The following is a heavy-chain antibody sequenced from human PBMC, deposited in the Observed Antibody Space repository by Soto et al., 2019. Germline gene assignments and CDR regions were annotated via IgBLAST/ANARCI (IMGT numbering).Heavy chain of an antibody. V-gene: IGHV1-69*01. Sequence: QVQLVQSGAEAKRPGSSVKVSCKASGGTFSSYAISWVRQAPGQGLEWLGGIIPSFGTGNYQQNFQGRLIITADESTSTVYMELSGLTSGDTAVYYCARERGGYNRGDFEFWGQGTLVTVSS. CDR2: IIPSFGTG. J-gene: IGHJ4*02. CDR1: GGTFSSYA. CDR3: ARERGGYNRGDFEF. D-gene: IGHD5-12*01.